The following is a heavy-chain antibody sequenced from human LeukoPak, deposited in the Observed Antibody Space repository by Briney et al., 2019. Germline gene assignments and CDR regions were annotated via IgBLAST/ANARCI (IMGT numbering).Heavy chain of an antibody. D-gene: IGHD3-9*01. V-gene: IGHV3-7*01. Sequence: GGSLRLSCVASGFSFGSFWMSWVRQAPGKGLEWVANIKEDGSEEHYLESVKGRFTISRDNAKNIVFLQMNSLREEDSAVYYCGRDRYFPYWRQGTGVIVSS. J-gene: IGHJ1*01. CDR2: IKEDGSEE. CDR1: GFSFGSFW. CDR3: GRDRYFPY.